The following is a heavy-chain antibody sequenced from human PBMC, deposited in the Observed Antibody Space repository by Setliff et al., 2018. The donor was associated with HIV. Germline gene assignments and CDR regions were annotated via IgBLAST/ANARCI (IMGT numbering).Heavy chain of an antibody. D-gene: IGHD2-15*01. CDR3: VKTVVLTPYVSHYYYMDV. Sequence: SETLSLTCAVSGGSISGHYWGWIRQPPGKGLEWIAYIFYTGSTNYNPSLKSRVTISVDTSKNQFFLKLSSVTAADTAVYYCVKTVVLTPYVSHYYYMDVWGKGTTVTVSS. J-gene: IGHJ6*03. V-gene: IGHV4-59*11. CDR1: GGSISGHY. CDR2: IFYTGST.